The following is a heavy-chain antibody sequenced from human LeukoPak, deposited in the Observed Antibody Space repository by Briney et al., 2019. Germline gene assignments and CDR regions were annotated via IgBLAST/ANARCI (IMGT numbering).Heavy chain of an antibody. CDR3: SRGPIQLWVHNGVDV. J-gene: IGHJ6*02. CDR1: GFNFGDHA. D-gene: IGHD5-18*01. Sequence: GWSLRLSCTTSGFNFGDHAMTWVRQAPGKGLKWVGFIRSKAYRGTTEYAASVKGRFTISRDDSKSVVYLQMNSLKSEDTAVYYCSRGPIQLWVHNGVDVWGQGTTVTVSS. V-gene: IGHV3-49*04. CDR2: IRSKAYRGTT.